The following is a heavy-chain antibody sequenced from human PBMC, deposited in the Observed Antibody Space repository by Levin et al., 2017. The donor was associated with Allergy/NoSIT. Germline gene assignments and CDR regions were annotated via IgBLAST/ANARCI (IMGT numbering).Heavy chain of an antibody. Sequence: SSETLSLTCTVSGGSISSYYWNWIRQPPGKGLEWIGHVYYSGSTNYNPSLKSRVTISADTSKNQFSLKLSSVTAADTAVYYCVTDVSGAGYWNFQHWGQGTLVTVSS. CDR1: GGSISSYY. CDR3: VTDVSGAGYWNFQH. CDR2: VYYSGST. V-gene: IGHV4-59*08. J-gene: IGHJ1*01. D-gene: IGHD3-9*01.